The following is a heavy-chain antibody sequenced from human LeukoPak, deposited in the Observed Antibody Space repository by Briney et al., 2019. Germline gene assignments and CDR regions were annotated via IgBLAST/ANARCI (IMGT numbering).Heavy chain of an antibody. D-gene: IGHD6-19*01. CDR1: GGSISSSSYY. V-gene: IGHV4-39*01. CDR2: IYYGGST. CDR3: ARLLIAVAGTPQDWFDP. J-gene: IGHJ5*02. Sequence: SETLSLTCTVSGGSISSSSYYWGWIRQPPGKGLEWIGSIYYGGSTYYNPSLKSRVAISVDTSKNQFSLKLSSVTAADTAVYYCARLLIAVAGTPQDWFDPWGQGTLVTVSS.